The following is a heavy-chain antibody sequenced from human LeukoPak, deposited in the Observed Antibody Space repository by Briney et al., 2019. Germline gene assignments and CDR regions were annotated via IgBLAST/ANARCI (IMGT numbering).Heavy chain of an antibody. CDR3: ARSKYSSSWYAFDY. J-gene: IGHJ4*02. CDR1: GYTFTGYY. CDR2: INPNSGGT. V-gene: IGHV1-2*02. Sequence: ASVKVSCKASGYTFTGYYMHWVRQAPGQGLECMGWINPNSGGTNYAQKFQGRVTMTRDTSISTAYMELSRPRSDDTAVYYCARSKYSSSWYAFDYWGQGTLVTVSS. D-gene: IGHD6-13*01.